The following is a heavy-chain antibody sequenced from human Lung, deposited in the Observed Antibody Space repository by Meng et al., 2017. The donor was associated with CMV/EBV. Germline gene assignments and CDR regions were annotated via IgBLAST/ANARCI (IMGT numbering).Heavy chain of an antibody. J-gene: IGHJ4*02. D-gene: IGHD3-10*01. CDR3: ARRVGSGKYFFDY. Sequence: CAGSGGSFTGYFCSWIRQSPGKGLEWIAEINHSESTNYNPSLKSRVTISVDTSKNQFSLRLKSVTVADTGVYFCARRVGSGKYFFDYWSQGTLVTVSS. CDR2: INHSEST. V-gene: IGHV4-34*01. CDR1: GGSFTGYF.